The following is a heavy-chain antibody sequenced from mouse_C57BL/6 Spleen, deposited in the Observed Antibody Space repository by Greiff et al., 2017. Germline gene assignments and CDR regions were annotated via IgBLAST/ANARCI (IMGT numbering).Heavy chain of an antibody. CDR3: ASLYYDYDVVDY. CDR1: GYTFTSYW. J-gene: IGHJ2*01. Sequence: QVQLQQPGAELVKPGASVKMSCKASGYTFTSYWITWVKQRPGQGLEWIGDIYPGSGSTNYNEKFKSKATLTVDTSSSTAYMQLSSLTSEDSAVYACASLYYDYDVVDYWGQGTTLTVSS. D-gene: IGHD2-4*01. CDR2: IYPGSGST. V-gene: IGHV1-55*01.